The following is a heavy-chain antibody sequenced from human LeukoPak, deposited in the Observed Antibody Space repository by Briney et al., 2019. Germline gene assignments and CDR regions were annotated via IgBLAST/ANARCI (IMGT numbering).Heavy chain of an antibody. D-gene: IGHD1-1*01. CDR1: GFTFSDYQ. J-gene: IGHJ4*02. Sequence: GGSLRLSCAASGFTFSDYQVSWIRQAPGKGLEWVSYIGSSGTTIYYADSVKGRFTISRDNAKNSLYLQMNSLRAEDTAVYYCARGGYSDYLNCWGQGTLVTVSS. CDR2: IGSSGTTI. V-gene: IGHV3-11*04. CDR3: ARGGYSDYLNC.